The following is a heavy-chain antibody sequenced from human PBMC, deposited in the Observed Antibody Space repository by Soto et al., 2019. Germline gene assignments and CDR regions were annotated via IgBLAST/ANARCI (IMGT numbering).Heavy chain of an antibody. Sequence: SETLSLTCTVSGGSISSGGYSWSWIRQPPGKGLEWIGYIYHSGSTYYNPSLKSRVTISLDRSKNHFSLKLSSVSAADTAVYYCARVIYYYDSSGYIYYYGMDVWGQGTTVTVSS. CDR3: ARVIYYYDSSGYIYYYGMDV. D-gene: IGHD3-22*01. CDR1: GGSISSGGYS. CDR2: IYHSGST. J-gene: IGHJ6*02. V-gene: IGHV4-30-2*01.